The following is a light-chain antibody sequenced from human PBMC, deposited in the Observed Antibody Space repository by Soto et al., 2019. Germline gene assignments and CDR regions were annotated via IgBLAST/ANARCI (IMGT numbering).Light chain of an antibody. CDR1: QSVSSN. V-gene: IGKV3-15*01. Sequence: EIASTQSPATLSVSPGERATLSCRASQSVSSNLAWYQQKPGQAPRLLISDASTRATGIPARFSGSGPGTEFTLTISSLQPEDFAVYYCQQFNNWPRTFGQGTKVDIK. CDR2: DAS. J-gene: IGKJ1*01. CDR3: QQFNNWPRT.